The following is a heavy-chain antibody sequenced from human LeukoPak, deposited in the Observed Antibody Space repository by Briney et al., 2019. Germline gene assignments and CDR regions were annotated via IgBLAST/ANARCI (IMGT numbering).Heavy chain of an antibody. D-gene: IGHD6-19*01. V-gene: IGHV3-23*01. CDR3: AKAVAVALDY. CDR2: ISHSGRST. CDR1: GFIFSDFD. J-gene: IGHJ4*02. Sequence: GGSLRLSCAASGFIFSDFDMSWVRQAPGKGLEWVSAISHSGRSTYYADSVKGRFTFSRDNSKNTLYLEMNSLRADDTAVYYCAKAVAVALDYWGQGTLVTVSS.